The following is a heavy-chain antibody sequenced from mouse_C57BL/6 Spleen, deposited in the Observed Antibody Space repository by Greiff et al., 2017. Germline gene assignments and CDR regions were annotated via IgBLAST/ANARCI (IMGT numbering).Heavy chain of an antibody. D-gene: IGHD1-1*01. CDR1: GFTFSDYG. J-gene: IGHJ4*01. CDR2: ISSGSSTI. Sequence: DVHLVESGGGLVKPGGSLKLSCAASGFTFSDYGMHWVRQAPEKGLEWVAYISSGSSTIYYADTVKGRFTISRDNAKNTLFLQMSSLRSEDTAMXYCARGYYYGSSYEGNAMDYWGQGTSVTVSS. V-gene: IGHV5-17*01. CDR3: ARGYYYGSSYEGNAMDY.